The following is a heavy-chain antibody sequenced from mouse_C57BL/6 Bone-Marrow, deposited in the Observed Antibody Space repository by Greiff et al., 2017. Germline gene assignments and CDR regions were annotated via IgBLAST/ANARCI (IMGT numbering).Heavy chain of an antibody. D-gene: IGHD2-4*01. CDR1: GFNIKDDY. J-gene: IGHJ4*01. CDR3: TACDCDGGYAMDY. CDR2: IDPENGDT. Sequence: VQLQQSGAELVRPGASVKLSCTASGFNIKDDYMHWVKQRPEPGLEWIGWIDPENGDTEYASKFQGKASITADTASNTAYLQLSSLTSEDTAVYYCTACDCDGGYAMDYWGQGTSFTVSS. V-gene: IGHV14-4*01.